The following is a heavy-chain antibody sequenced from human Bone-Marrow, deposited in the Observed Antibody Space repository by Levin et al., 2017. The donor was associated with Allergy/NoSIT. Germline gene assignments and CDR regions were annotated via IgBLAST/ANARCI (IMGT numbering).Heavy chain of an antibody. CDR3: AREYCSSTGCVSDC. D-gene: IGHD2-2*01. V-gene: IGHV3-48*01. Sequence: PGGSLRLSCVASGFTFSTYSMNWVRQAPGRGLEWVSYISSGSSNYADSVKGRFTISRDKAKNSLYLQMNNLRVDDTALYYCAREYCSSTGCVSDCWGQGTLVTVSS. CDR1: GFTFSTYS. J-gene: IGHJ4*02. CDR2: ISSGSS.